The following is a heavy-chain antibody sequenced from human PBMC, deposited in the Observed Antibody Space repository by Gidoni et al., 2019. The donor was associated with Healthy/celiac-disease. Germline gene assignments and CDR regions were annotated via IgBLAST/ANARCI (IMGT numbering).Heavy chain of an antibody. D-gene: IGHD2-2*01. Sequence: QVQLQESGPGLVTPSQTLSLTCTVSGGSISSGDYYWSWIRQPPGKGLEWIGYIYYSGSTYYNPSLKSRVTISVDTSKNQFSLKLSSVTAADTAVYYCARVLSAAIDAFDIWGQGTMVTVSS. CDR2: IYYSGST. J-gene: IGHJ3*02. CDR3: ARVLSAAIDAFDI. V-gene: IGHV4-30-4*01. CDR1: GGSISSGDYY.